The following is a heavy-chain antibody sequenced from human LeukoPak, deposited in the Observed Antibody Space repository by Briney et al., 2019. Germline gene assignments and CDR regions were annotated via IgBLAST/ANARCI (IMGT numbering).Heavy chain of an antibody. J-gene: IGHJ6*02. Sequence: SGGSLRLSCAASGFIFSSYAMHWVRQAPGKGLEWVAVISNDGNRKYYADSVKGRFTISRDNSKNTLYLQMNSLRAEDTAVYYCAKDGNDFWSGPTYYYYYGMDVWGQGTTVTVSS. CDR3: AKDGNDFWSGPTYYYYYGMDV. CDR1: GFIFSSYA. CDR2: ISNDGNRK. D-gene: IGHD3-3*01. V-gene: IGHV3-30-3*01.